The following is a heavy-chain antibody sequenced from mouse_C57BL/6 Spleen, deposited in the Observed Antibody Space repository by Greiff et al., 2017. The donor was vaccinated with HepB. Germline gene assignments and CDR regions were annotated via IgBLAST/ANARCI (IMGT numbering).Heavy chain of an antibody. D-gene: IGHD2-1*01. CDR2: IHPSDSDT. J-gene: IGHJ3*01. V-gene: IGHV1-74*01. CDR3: AIDGGNYVGTFAY. CDR1: GYTFTSYW. Sequence: QVQLQQPGAELVKPGASVKVSCKAPGYTFTSYWMHWVKQRPGQGLEWIGRIHPSDSDTNYNQKFKGKATLTVDKSSSTAYMQLSSLTSEDSAVYYCAIDGGNYVGTFAYWGQGTLVTVSA.